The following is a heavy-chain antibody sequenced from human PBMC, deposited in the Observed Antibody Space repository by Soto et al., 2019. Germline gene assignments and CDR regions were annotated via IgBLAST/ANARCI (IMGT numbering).Heavy chain of an antibody. D-gene: IGHD3-10*01. CDR1: GFKFDDFD. CDR3: VRGRGPMNRGYFYS. V-gene: IGHV3-9*01. CDR2: INWNSGDK. J-gene: IGHJ4*02. Sequence: VQMVESGGGLVKPGMSLRHSCAASGFKFDDFDMHWVRQGQGKGLEWVAGINWNSGDKDYGDSAKGRFVISRDNGKRSLDLQMNSLRPEDTAVYYCVRGRGPMNRGYFYSWGRGTLVTVSP.